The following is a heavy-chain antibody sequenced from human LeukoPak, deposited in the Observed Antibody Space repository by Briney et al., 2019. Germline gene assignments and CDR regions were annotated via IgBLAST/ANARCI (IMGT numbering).Heavy chain of an antibody. Sequence: KPSETLSLTCAVSGYSISSGYYWGWIRQPPGKGLEWIGSIYHSGSTYYNPSLKSRVTISVDTSKNQFSLKLRSVTAADTAVYYCARRSLGTIDYWGQGTLVTVSS. CDR3: ARRSLGTIDY. V-gene: IGHV4-38-2*01. J-gene: IGHJ4*02. CDR1: GYSISSGYY. CDR2: IYHSGST. D-gene: IGHD3/OR15-3a*01.